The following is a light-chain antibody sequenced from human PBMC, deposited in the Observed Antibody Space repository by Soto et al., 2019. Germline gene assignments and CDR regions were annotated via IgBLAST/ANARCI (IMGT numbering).Light chain of an antibody. CDR1: SSDVGNYNY. V-gene: IGLV2-8*01. CDR3: SSYSGSNDLV. Sequence: QSALTQPPSASGSPGQSVTISCTRTSSDVGNYNYVSWYQQHPGKAPKLMIFEVSERPSGVPHRFSGSKSGNTASLTVSGLQPEDEADYYCSSYSGSNDLVFGGGTKLTVL. CDR2: EVS. J-gene: IGLJ3*02.